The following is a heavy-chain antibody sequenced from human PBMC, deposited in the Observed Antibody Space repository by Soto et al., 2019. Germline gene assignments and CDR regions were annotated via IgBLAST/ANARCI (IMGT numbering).Heavy chain of an antibody. J-gene: IGHJ4*02. CDR1: GFSLSTSEVG. CDR2: IYWDDDK. Sequence: SGPTLVNPTQTLTLTCTFSGFSLSTSEVGVGWIRQPPGKALELLGIIYWDDDKRYSPLLNKRLTITKDNSKNQVVLTMTNMDSVDTGTYYCARLTDLYIMFDFWGQGTQVTGSS. D-gene: IGHD3-16*01. V-gene: IGHV2-5*02. CDR3: ARLTDLYIMFDF.